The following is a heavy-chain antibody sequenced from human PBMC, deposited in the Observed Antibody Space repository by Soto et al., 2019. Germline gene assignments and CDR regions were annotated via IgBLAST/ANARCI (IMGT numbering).Heavy chain of an antibody. CDR3: AKKAYDAVTSHYFDY. V-gene: IGHV3-23*01. CDR1: GFTFSTYA. J-gene: IGHJ4*02. Sequence: EVQLLESGGGLIQPGGSLRLSCAASGFTFSTYAMNWVRQTPGKGLEWVATISSSAISTNYADSVKGRFTISRDNSKNVLYLRMTSLRTEDTAVYFCAKKAYDAVTSHYFDYWGQGTLVTVSS. D-gene: IGHD4-17*01. CDR2: ISSSAIST.